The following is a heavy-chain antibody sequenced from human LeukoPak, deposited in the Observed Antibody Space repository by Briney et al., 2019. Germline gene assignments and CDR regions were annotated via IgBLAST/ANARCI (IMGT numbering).Heavy chain of an antibody. CDR2: MNPNSGNT. CDR1: GYTFTSYD. CDR3: ARRPVASDAFDI. V-gene: IGHV1-8*01. Sequence: ASVKVSCKASGYTFTSYDINWVRQATGQGLEWMGWMNPNSGNTGYAQKFQGRVTMTRNTSISTAYMELSSLRSEDTAVYYCARRPVASDAFDIWGQGTTVTVSS. J-gene: IGHJ3*02.